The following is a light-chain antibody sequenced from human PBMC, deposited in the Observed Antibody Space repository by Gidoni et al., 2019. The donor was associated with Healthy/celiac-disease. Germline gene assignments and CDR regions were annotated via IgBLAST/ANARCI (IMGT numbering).Light chain of an antibody. Sequence: DIQMTQSPSTLSASVGDRVTITCRASQSISSWLAWYQQKPGKAPKLLISKASSLESGVPSRFSGSGSGTEFTLTISSLQPDDFATYYCQQYNSYPPTFGGGTKVEIK. CDR1: QSISSW. CDR3: QQYNSYPPT. CDR2: KAS. V-gene: IGKV1-5*03. J-gene: IGKJ4*01.